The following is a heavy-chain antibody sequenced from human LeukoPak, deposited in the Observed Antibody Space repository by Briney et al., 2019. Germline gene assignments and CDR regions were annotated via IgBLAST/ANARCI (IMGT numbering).Heavy chain of an antibody. J-gene: IGHJ4*02. V-gene: IGHV3-53*01. Sequence: GGSLRLSCAASGFTVSSNYMSWVRQAPGKGLEWVSVIYSGGSTYYADSVKGRFTISKDNAKNTVYLQMNNLRAEDTAVYYCVSFYETYWGRGTLVTVSS. CDR3: VSFYETY. D-gene: IGHD2/OR15-2a*01. CDR2: IYSGGST. CDR1: GFTVSSNY.